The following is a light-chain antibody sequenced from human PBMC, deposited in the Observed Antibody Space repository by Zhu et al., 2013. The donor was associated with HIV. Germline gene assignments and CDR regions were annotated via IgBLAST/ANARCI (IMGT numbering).Light chain of an antibody. CDR2: GAS. V-gene: IGKV3D-15*01. J-gene: IGKJ4*01. Sequence: EIVLMQSPGTLSLSPGERATLSCRASQSLSSNLAWYQQKPGQAPRLLMYGASTRGTGIPDRFSGSGSGTDFSLSINGLQAEDVAIYYCHQYYTTPPTFGGGTRVEI. CDR1: QSLSSN. CDR3: HQYYTTPPT.